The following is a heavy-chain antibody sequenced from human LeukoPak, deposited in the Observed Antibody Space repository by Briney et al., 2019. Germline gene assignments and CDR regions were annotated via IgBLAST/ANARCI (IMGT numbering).Heavy chain of an antibody. CDR2: IYPGDSDI. D-gene: IGHD5-12*01. CDR1: GYNFMKYW. CDR3: ARHFGYNGYDGDY. Sequence: KPGESLKISCKGSGYNFMKYWIAWVRQMPGKGLEWMGIIYPGDSDIRYSPSFQGQITISADKSITTAYLQWSSLRASDTAMYYCARHFGYNGYDGDYWGQGTLVTVSS. J-gene: IGHJ4*02. V-gene: IGHV5-51*01.